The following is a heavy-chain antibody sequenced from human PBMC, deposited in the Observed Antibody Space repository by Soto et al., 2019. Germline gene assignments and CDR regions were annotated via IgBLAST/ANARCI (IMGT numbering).Heavy chain of an antibody. CDR1: GGSMSIYY. V-gene: IGHV4-4*07. CDR2: VYSSGGT. D-gene: IGHD2-2*01. J-gene: IGHJ5*02. Sequence: SETLSLTCTVSGGSMSIYYWTWIRQPAGKGLEWIGRVYSSGGTHYNPSLKSRVTISLDTSKNQFSLRLLSVTDADTAVYYCARGQRCYDWFDPWGQGTLVTVSS. CDR3: ARGQRCYDWFDP.